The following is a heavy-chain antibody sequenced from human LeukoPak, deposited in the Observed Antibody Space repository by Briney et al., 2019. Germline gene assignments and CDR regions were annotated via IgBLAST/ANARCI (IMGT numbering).Heavy chain of an antibody. J-gene: IGHJ3*02. V-gene: IGHV4-39*01. CDR2: IYYSGST. CDR3: ARHGTTMVRGEMRGAFDI. CDR1: GGSISSSYY. Sequence: SETLSLTCIVSGGSISSSYYWGWIRQPPGKGLEWIGSIYYSGSTYYNPSLKSRVTISVDTSKNQFSLKPSSVTAADTAVYYCARHGTTMVRGEMRGAFDIWGQGTMVTVSS. D-gene: IGHD3-10*01.